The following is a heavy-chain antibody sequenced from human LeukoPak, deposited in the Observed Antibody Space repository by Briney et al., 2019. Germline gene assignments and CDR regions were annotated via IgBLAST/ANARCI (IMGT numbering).Heavy chain of an antibody. CDR1: GFTFSTYG. CDR2: ISGSGGST. V-gene: IGHV3-23*01. Sequence: GGSLRLSCAASGFTFSTYGMSWVRQAPGKGLEWVSPISGSGGSTYYADSVKGRFTISRDNSKNTLYLQMNSLRAEDMAVYYCAKATGGSGWYGKYYFDYWGQGTLVTVSS. J-gene: IGHJ4*02. CDR3: AKATGGSGWYGKYYFDY. D-gene: IGHD6-19*01.